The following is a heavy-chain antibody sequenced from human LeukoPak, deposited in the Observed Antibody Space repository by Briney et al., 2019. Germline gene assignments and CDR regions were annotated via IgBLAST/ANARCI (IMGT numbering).Heavy chain of an antibody. D-gene: IGHD3-3*01. CDR1: GGSISSYC. CDR2: FYPTVSS. J-gene: IGHJ4*02. V-gene: IGHV4-4*07. Sequence: PSETLSLTCTVAGGSISSYCWSWIRQPAGKGLEWIGHFYPTVSSNYNPSLKSRVTMSVDTSKNQFSLKMSSVTAADTAVYYCARDVSIFGPSFYFDFWGQGTLVTVSS. CDR3: ARDVSIFGPSFYFDF.